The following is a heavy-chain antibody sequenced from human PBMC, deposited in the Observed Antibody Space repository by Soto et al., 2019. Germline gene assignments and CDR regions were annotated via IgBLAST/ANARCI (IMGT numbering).Heavy chain of an antibody. CDR2: IYWDDDK. D-gene: IGHD6-6*01. Sequence: QITLKESGPTLVKPTQTLTLTCTFSGFSLSTSGVGVGWIRQPPGKALEWLALIYWDDDKRYSPSLKSRLTITKDTSKNQLVLTMTDMDPVDTATYYCAHAHEYSSSYYFDYWGQGTLVTVSS. J-gene: IGHJ4*02. CDR1: GFSLSTSGVG. V-gene: IGHV2-5*02. CDR3: AHAHEYSSSYYFDY.